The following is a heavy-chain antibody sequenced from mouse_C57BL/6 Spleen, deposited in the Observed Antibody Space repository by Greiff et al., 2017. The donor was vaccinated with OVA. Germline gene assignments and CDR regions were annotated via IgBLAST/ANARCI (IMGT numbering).Heavy chain of an antibody. Sequence: DVHLVESGGGLVKPGGSLKLSCAASGFTFSDYGMHWVRQAPEKGLEWVAYISSGSSTIYYADTVKGRFTISRDNAKNTLFLQMTSLRSEDTAMYYCARPYGSSYAYFDYWGQGTTLTVSS. CDR2: ISSGSSTI. J-gene: IGHJ2*01. D-gene: IGHD1-1*01. V-gene: IGHV5-17*01. CDR1: GFTFSDYG. CDR3: ARPYGSSYAYFDY.